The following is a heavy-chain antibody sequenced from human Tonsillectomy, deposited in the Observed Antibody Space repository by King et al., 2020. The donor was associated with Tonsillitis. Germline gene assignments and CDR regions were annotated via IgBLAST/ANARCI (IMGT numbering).Heavy chain of an antibody. J-gene: IGHJ6*02. Sequence: QLVQSGGGVVQAGGSLRLSCAVSGFTFSSYGMHWVRQAPGKGLEWVAFIRYDGNNKYYVDSVKGRFTISRDNSKNTLYLQMNSLRDEDTAVYYCAKDEGYCGGDCYYYGMDVWGQGTTVTVSS. CDR3: AKDEGYCGGDCYYYGMDV. V-gene: IGHV3-30*02. CDR2: IRYDGNNK. D-gene: IGHD2-21*01. CDR1: GFTFSSYG.